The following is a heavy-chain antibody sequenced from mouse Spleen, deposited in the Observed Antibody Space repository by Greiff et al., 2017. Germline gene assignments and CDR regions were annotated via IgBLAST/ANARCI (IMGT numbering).Heavy chain of an antibody. CDR1: GFSLTSYD. D-gene: IGHD2-2*01. Sequence: VQRVESGPGLVAPSQSLSITCTVSGFSLTSYDISWIRQPPGKGLEWLGVIWTGGGTNYNSAFMSRLSISKDNSKSQVFLKMNSLQTDDTAIYYCVRPYYGYNWYFDVWGAGTTVTVSS. CDR3: VRPYYGYNWYFDV. J-gene: IGHJ1*01. V-gene: IGHV2-9-2*01. CDR2: IWTGGGT.